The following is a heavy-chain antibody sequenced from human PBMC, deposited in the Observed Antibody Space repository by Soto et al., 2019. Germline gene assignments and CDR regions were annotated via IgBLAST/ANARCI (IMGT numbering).Heavy chain of an antibody. J-gene: IGHJ4*02. Sequence: GGSLRFSCAASGFTFSSYGMHWVRQAPGKGLEWVAVISYDGSNKYYADSVKGRFTISRDNSKNTLYLQMNSLRAEDTAVYYCSRPPNYYDSRAYYGYWGQGTLVTVSS. CDR1: GFTFSSYG. D-gene: IGHD3-22*01. CDR2: ISYDGSNK. CDR3: SRPPNYYDSRAYYGY. V-gene: IGHV3-30*03.